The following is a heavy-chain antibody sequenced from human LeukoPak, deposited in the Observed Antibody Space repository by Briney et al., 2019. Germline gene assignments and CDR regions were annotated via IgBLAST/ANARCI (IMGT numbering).Heavy chain of an antibody. Sequence: GGSLRLSCAASGFTFSSYAMSWVRQALGKGLEWVSAISGSGGSTYHADSVKGRFTISRDNSKNTLYMQMNSLRAEDTAVYYCAKDTQYSGYDSRTNFDYWGQGTLVTVSS. D-gene: IGHD5-12*01. CDR2: ISGSGGST. J-gene: IGHJ4*02. V-gene: IGHV3-23*01. CDR3: AKDTQYSGYDSRTNFDY. CDR1: GFTFSSYA.